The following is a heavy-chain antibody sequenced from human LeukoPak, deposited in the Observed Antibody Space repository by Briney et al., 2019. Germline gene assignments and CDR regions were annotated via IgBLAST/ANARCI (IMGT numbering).Heavy chain of an antibody. CDR2: IYSGGST. Sequence: PGGSLRLSCAASGFTVSSNYMSWVRQAPGKGLEWVSVIYSGGSTYYADSVKGRFTISRDNSKNTLYLQMNSLRAEDTAVYYCASGSGSCYQGFDYWGQGTLVTVSS. CDR3: ASGSGSCYQGFDY. D-gene: IGHD3-10*01. CDR1: GFTVSSNY. J-gene: IGHJ4*02. V-gene: IGHV3-66*01.